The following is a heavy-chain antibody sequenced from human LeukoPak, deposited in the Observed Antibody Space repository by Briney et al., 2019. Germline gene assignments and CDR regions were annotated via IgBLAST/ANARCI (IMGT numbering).Heavy chain of an antibody. V-gene: IGHV4-30-4*01. Sequence: SQTLSLTCTVSGGSISSGDYYWSWIRQPPGKGLEWIGYIYYSGSTYYNPSLKSRVTISVDTSKNHFSLKLTSVTAADTAVYYCARGLPTTVYDYWGQGTLVTVSS. D-gene: IGHD4-17*01. CDR3: ARGLPTTVYDY. J-gene: IGHJ4*02. CDR1: GGSISSGDYY. CDR2: IYYSGST.